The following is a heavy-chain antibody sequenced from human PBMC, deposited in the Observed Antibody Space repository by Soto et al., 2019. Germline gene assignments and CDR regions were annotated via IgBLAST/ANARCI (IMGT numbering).Heavy chain of an antibody. D-gene: IGHD3-22*01. CDR3: ARVTVRGGSDYYDSSGPLASPESYDAFDI. V-gene: IGHV3-30-3*01. CDR1: GFTFSSYA. J-gene: IGHJ3*02. Sequence: GGSLRLSCAASGFTFSSYAMHWVRQAPGKGLEWVAVISYDGSNKYYADSVKGRFTISRDNSKNTLYLQMNSLRAEDTAVYYCARVTVRGGSDYYDSSGPLASPESYDAFDIWGQGTMVTVSS. CDR2: ISYDGSNK.